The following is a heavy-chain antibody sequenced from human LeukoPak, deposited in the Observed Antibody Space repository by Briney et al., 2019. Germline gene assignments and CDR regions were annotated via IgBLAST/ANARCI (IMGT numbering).Heavy chain of an antibody. CDR2: IYHSGST. J-gene: IGHJ4*02. CDR1: GGSISSGGYY. Sequence: SQTLSLICTVSGGSISSGGYYWSWIRQPPGKGLEWIGYIYHSGSTYYNPSPKSRVTISVGRSKNQFSLKLSSVTAADTAVYYCARDNISSWYFDYWGQGTLVTVSS. V-gene: IGHV4-30-2*01. CDR3: ARDNISSWYFDY. D-gene: IGHD6-13*01.